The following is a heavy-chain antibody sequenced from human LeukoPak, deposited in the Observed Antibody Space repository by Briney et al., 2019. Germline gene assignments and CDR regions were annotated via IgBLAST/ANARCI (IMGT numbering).Heavy chain of an antibody. J-gene: IGHJ6*02. V-gene: IGHV3-23*01. CDR1: GFTFSSYA. D-gene: IGHD2-2*01. CDR2: ISRSGGST. CDR3: ASSLGYCSSTSCYYYYYGMDV. Sequence: EPGGSLRLSCAASGFTFSSYAMSWVRQAPGKGLEWVSAISRSGGSTYYADSVKGRFTISRDKSKNTLYLQMNSLRAEDTAVYYCASSLGYCSSTSCYYYYYGMDVWGQGTTVTVSS.